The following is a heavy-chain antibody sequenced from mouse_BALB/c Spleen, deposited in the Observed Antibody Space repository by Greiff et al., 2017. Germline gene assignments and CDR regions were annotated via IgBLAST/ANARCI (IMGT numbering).Heavy chain of an antibody. D-gene: IGHD2-2*01. V-gene: IGHV14-1*02. J-gene: IGHJ4*01. CDR3: ARDYGYDYYYAIDY. CDR2: IDPENGNT. CDR1: GFNIKDYY. Sequence: VQLQQSGAELVRPGALVKLSCKASGFNIKDYYMHWVKQRPEQGLEWIGWIDPENGNTIYDPKFQGKASITADTSSNTAYLQLSSLTSEDTAVYYCARDYGYDYYYAIDYWGQGTSVTVSS.